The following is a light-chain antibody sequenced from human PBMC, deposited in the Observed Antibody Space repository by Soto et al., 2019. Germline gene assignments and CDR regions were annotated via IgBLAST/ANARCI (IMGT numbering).Light chain of an antibody. CDR1: QSISNY. CDR3: QQSYSTPWT. CDR2: AAS. J-gene: IGKJ1*01. V-gene: IGKV1-39*01. Sequence: DLQMTQSPSSLSASVGDRVTIPCRASQSISNYLGWYQQIPGKAPKLLIYAASTLRSGVSSRFSGSGSGTDFTLTISSLQPEDFATYYCQQSYSTPWTFGQGTKVEIK.